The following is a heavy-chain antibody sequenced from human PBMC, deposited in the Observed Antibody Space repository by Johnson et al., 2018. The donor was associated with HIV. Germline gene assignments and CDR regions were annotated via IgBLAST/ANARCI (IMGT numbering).Heavy chain of an antibody. CDR2: ITYDGRNK. J-gene: IGHJ3*02. CDR1: GFTFRSYA. V-gene: IGHV3-30*14. CDR3: ARGALGDWVDAFDI. Sequence: QVQLVESGGAVVQPGRSLRVSCAASGFTFRSYAMHWVRQAPGKGLEWVAVITYDGRNKYYADFVKGRFTISRDNSKNTLYLQMNSLRGEDTAVFYCARGALGDWVDAFDIWGQWTMVTVSS. D-gene: IGHD3-16*01.